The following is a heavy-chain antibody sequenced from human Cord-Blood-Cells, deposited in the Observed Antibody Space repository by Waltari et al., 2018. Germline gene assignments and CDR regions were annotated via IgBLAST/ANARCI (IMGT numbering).Heavy chain of an antibody. D-gene: IGHD4-4*01. CDR3: ARDPHDYSNYGYYYGMDV. V-gene: IGHV1-2*06. CDR2: INPNRGGK. J-gene: IGHJ6*02. Sequence: QVQLVQSGAEVKKPGASVKVSCKASGYTFTGYYMHWVRQAPGQGLEWMGRINPNRGGKNYAQKCQGRVTMTRDTSISTAYMELSRLRSDDTAVYYCARDPHDYSNYGYYYGMDVWGQGTTVTVSS. CDR1: GYTFTGYY.